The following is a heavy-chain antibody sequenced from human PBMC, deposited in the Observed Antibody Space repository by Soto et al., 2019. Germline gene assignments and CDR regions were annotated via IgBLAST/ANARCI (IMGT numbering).Heavy chain of an antibody. CDR2: IYHSGST. V-gene: IGHV4-30-2*01. CDR3: ARGHYYDSSGSFDP. Sequence: LSLTCTVSGGSISSGPYSWGWIRQPPGKGLEWIGYIYHSGSTYYNPSLKSRVTISVDRSKNQFSLKLSSVTAADTAVYYCARGHYYDSSGSFDPWGQGTLVTVSS. CDR1: GGSISSGPYS. J-gene: IGHJ5*02. D-gene: IGHD3-22*01.